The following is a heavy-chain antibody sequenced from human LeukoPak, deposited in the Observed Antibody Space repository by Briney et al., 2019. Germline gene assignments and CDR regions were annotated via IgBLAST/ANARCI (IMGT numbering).Heavy chain of an antibody. Sequence: PGGSLRLSCAASGFTFSSYGMHWVRQAPGKGLEWVAFIRYDGSNKYYADSVRGRFTISRDNSKNMLYLQMNSLRAEDTAVYYCAKESRGSSGWYPIFDYWGQGTLVTVSS. V-gene: IGHV3-30*02. CDR1: GFTFSSYG. CDR2: IRYDGSNK. J-gene: IGHJ4*02. CDR3: AKESRGSSGWYPIFDY. D-gene: IGHD6-19*01.